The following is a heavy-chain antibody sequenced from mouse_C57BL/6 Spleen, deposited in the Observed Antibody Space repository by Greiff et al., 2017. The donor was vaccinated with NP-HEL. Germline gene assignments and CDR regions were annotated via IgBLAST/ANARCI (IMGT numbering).Heavy chain of an antibody. V-gene: IGHV1-61*01. Sequence: VQLQQSGAELVRPGSSVKLSCKASGYTFTSYWMDWVKQRPGQGLEWIGNIYPSDSETHYNQKFKDKATLTVDKSSSTAYMQLSSLTSEDSAVYYCARYYYGTVDYWGQGTTLTVSS. J-gene: IGHJ2*01. D-gene: IGHD1-1*01. CDR3: ARYYYGTVDY. CDR2: IYPSDSET. CDR1: GYTFTSYW.